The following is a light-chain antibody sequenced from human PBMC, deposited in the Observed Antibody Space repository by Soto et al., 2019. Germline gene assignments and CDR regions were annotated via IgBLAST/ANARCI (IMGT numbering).Light chain of an antibody. CDR1: QSLLHSNGYNY. Sequence: DIVMTQSPLSLPVTPGEPASFSCRSSQSLLHSNGYNYLDWYLQKPGQSPQLLIYLGSNRASGVPARFSGSVSGTDFTLKISRVEAEDVGVYYCMQALQTPSTFGPGTKVDIK. V-gene: IGKV2-28*01. J-gene: IGKJ3*01. CDR3: MQALQTPST. CDR2: LGS.